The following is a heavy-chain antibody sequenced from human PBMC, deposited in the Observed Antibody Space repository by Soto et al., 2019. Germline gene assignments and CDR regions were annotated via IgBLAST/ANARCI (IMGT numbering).Heavy chain of an antibody. CDR3: ARGRAAESDFDY. V-gene: IGHV4-34*01. D-gene: IGHD6-25*01. CDR2: INHSGST. Sequence: QVQLQQWGAGLLKPSETLPLTCAVYGGSFSGYYWSWIRQRPGKGLEWSGEINHSGSTNYNPSLKRRVTISVDTSKNQFSLKLSSVTAADTAVYYCARGRAAESDFDYWGQGTLVTVSS. J-gene: IGHJ4*02. CDR1: GGSFSGYY.